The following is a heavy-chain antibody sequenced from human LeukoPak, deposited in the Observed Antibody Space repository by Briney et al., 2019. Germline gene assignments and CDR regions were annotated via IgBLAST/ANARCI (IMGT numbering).Heavy chain of an antibody. Sequence: TGGSLRLSCVASGFSFTSYAMTWVRQPPGKGLEWLSTIIGSGATTHYSDCVRGRFTVSRDNSKNTLFLEISSLRGDDTAVYYCAKGSDFWSGSYTGSDWFAPWGQGTLVIVSS. CDR3: AKGSDFWSGSYTGSDWFAP. J-gene: IGHJ5*02. CDR2: IIGSGATT. V-gene: IGHV3-23*01. CDR1: GFSFTSYA. D-gene: IGHD3-3*01.